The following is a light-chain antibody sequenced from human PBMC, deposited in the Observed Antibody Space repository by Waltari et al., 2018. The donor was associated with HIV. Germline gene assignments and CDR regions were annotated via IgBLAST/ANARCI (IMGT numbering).Light chain of an antibody. V-gene: IGKV1-39*01. Sequence: DIQMTQSPSSLSASVGDRVYIPCRASGNIKTYLSWYQQRPGRAPSPLIFETSTLETGVPSRFSGSGSGTHFSLTISNLQPHDFATYFCQQSYSSPYTFGGGTRVQI. CDR3: QQSYSSPYT. CDR1: GNIKTY. J-gene: IGKJ4*01. CDR2: ETS.